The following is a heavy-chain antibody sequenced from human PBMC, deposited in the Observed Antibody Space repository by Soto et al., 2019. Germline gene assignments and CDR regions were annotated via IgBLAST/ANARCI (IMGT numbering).Heavy chain of an antibody. V-gene: IGHV4-39*07. CDR3: ARRYGTTFDY. Sequence: SETLSLTCTVSGGSISSSSYYWGWIRQPPGKGLEWIGSIYYSGSTNYNPSLKSRVTISVDTSKNQFSLKLSSVTAADTAVYYCARRYGTTFDYWGQGTLVTVSS. CDR1: GGSISSSSYY. D-gene: IGHD1-7*01. CDR2: IYYSGST. J-gene: IGHJ4*02.